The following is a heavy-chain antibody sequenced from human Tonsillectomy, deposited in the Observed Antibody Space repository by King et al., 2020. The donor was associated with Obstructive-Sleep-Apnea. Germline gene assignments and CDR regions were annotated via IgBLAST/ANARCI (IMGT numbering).Heavy chain of an antibody. Sequence: VQLVESGGGVVQPGRSLRLSCAASGLTFSSYGMHWVRQAPGKGLEWVAVIWYDGSNKYYADSVKGRFTISRDNSKNTLYLQMNSLRAEDTAVYYCAKDSIPHSGSYWYFDLWGRGTLVTVSS. D-gene: IGHD1-26*01. CDR2: IWYDGSNK. CDR1: GLTFSSYG. J-gene: IGHJ2*01. CDR3: AKDSIPHSGSYWYFDL. V-gene: IGHV3-33*06.